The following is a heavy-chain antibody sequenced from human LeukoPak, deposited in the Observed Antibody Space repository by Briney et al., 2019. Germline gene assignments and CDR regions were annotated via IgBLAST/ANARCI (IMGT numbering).Heavy chain of an antibody. D-gene: IGHD6-6*01. Sequence: GGSLRLSCAASGFTFSDSYMTWVRQAPGKGVEWVAYISGSGHDINYSDSVKGRFTISRDNAKNSLYLQMSSLRVEDTAVYYCPRDPRHFDSCGQGPLVTVS. CDR3: PRDPRHFDS. CDR1: GFTFSDSY. V-gene: IGHV3-11*04. J-gene: IGHJ5*01. CDR2: ISGSGHDI.